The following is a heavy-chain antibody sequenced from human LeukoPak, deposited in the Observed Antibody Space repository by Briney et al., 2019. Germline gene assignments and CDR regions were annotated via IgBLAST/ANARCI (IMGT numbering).Heavy chain of an antibody. CDR1: GGSISSYY. J-gene: IGHJ5*02. CDR3: ARGPYCSSTSCYRAIRWFDP. CDR2: IYYSGST. D-gene: IGHD2-2*02. Sequence: SETLSLTCTVSGGSISSYYWSWIRQPPGKGLEWIGYIYYSGSTNYNPSLKNRLTISVDTAKNQFSLKLSCVTAADTAVYYCARGPYCSSTSCYRAIRWFDPWGQGTLVTVSS. V-gene: IGHV4-59*01.